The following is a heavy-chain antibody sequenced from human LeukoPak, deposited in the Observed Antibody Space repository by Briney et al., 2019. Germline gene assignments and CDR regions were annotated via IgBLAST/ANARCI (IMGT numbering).Heavy chain of an antibody. J-gene: IGHJ4*02. D-gene: IGHD3-10*01. V-gene: IGHV3-13*01. CDR1: GFTFSDYD. CDR3: AIMVRGVD. CDR2: IGTAGDT. Sequence: GGSLRLSCAASGFTFSDYDMHWVRQPTGKGLEWVAAIGTAGDTYYTGSVKGRFTISRENAKNSLYLQMNSLRAEDTAVYYCAIMVRGVDWGQGTLVTVSS.